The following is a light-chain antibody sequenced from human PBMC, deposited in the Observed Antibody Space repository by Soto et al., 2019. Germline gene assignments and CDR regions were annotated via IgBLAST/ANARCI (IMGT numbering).Light chain of an antibody. Sequence: QSALTQPASVSGSPGQSITISCIGTSSDVGNYELVSWYQQLPGKAPKLIIYEVTKRPSGVPNRFSGSKSGNTASLTVSGLQAEDEADYYCSSYAGSSNVFGTGTKVTVL. CDR2: EVT. CDR3: SSYAGSSNV. CDR1: SSDVGNYEL. V-gene: IGLV2-14*02. J-gene: IGLJ1*01.